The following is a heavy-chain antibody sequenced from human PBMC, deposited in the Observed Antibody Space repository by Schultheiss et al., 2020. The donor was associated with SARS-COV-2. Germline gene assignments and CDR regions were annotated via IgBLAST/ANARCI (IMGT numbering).Heavy chain of an antibody. V-gene: IGHV3-48*03. D-gene: IGHD1-26*01. CDR1: GFTFSSYE. Sequence: GGSLRLSCAASGFTFSSYEMNWVRQAPGKGLEWVSYISSSGSTIYYADSVKGRFTISRDNAKNSLYLQMNSLRAEDTAVYYCARSYSGSYSLYAFDIWGQGTMVTVSS. CDR2: ISSSGSTI. J-gene: IGHJ3*02. CDR3: ARSYSGSYSLYAFDI.